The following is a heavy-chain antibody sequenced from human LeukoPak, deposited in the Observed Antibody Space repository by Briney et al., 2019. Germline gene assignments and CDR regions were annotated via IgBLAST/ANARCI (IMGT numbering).Heavy chain of an antibody. CDR3: AKFRRDTMIVVVISDYYYYYYMDV. V-gene: IGHV3-23*01. CDR2: ISGSGGST. CDR1: GFTFSSYG. D-gene: IGHD3-22*01. Sequence: AGGSLRLSCAASGFTFSSYGMSWVRQAPGKGLEWVSAISGSGGSTYYADSVKGRFTISRDNSKNTLYLQMNSLRAEDTAVYYCAKFRRDTMIVVVISDYYYYYYMDVWGKGTTVTVSS. J-gene: IGHJ6*03.